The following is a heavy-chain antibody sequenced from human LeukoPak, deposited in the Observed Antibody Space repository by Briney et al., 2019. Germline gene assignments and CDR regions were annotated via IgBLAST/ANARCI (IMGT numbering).Heavy chain of an antibody. CDR3: AKDLGQGTIFGVVIMPAY. Sequence: QPGESLRLSCAASGFTFGSNAMSWVRQAPGKGLEWVSAISGSGGSTYYADSVKGRFTISRDNSKNTLYLQMNSLRAEDTAVYYCAKDLGQGTIFGVVIMPAYWGQGTLVTVSS. CDR2: ISGSGGST. J-gene: IGHJ4*02. D-gene: IGHD3-3*01. CDR1: GFTFGSNA. V-gene: IGHV3-23*01.